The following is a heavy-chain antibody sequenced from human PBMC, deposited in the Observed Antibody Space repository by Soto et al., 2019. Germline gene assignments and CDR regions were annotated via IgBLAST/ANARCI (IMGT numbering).Heavy chain of an antibody. Sequence: EVQLVESGGGLVQPGGSLKLSCAASGFTFSGSAMHWVRQASGKGLEWVGRIRSKANSYATAYAASVKGRFTISRDDSKNTAYLQMNSLKTEDTAGYYCTRPGYSYGSDYWGQGTLVTVSS. CDR3: TRPGYSYGSDY. CDR1: GFTFSGSA. CDR2: IRSKANSYAT. D-gene: IGHD5-18*01. V-gene: IGHV3-73*01. J-gene: IGHJ4*02.